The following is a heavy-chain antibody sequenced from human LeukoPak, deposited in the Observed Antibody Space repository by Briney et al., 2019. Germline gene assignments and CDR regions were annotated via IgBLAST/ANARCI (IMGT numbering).Heavy chain of an antibody. V-gene: IGHV3-21*01. J-gene: IGHJ4*02. CDR3: ARDQPLLPKDY. D-gene: IGHD2-15*01. CDR1: GFTFSSYT. Sequence: GGSLRLSCAASGFTFSSYTMNWVRQAPGKGLEWVSSISSSSSYIYYANSVRGRFTISRDNAKNSLYLQMNTLRAEDTAVYYCARDQPLLPKDYWGQGTLVTVSS. CDR2: ISSSSSYI.